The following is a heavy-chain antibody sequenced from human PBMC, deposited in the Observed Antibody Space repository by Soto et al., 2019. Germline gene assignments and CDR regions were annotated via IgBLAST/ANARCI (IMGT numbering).Heavy chain of an antibody. Sequence: SETLSLTCAVYGGSFSGYYWSWIRQPPGKGPEWIGEINHSGSTNYNPSLKSRVTISVDTSKNQFSLKLSSVTAADTAVYYCRLYCSSTSCRMRYYYYGMDVWGQGTTVTVSS. CDR3: RLYCSSTSCRMRYYYYGMDV. CDR2: INHSGST. J-gene: IGHJ6*02. CDR1: GGSFSGYY. V-gene: IGHV4-34*01. D-gene: IGHD2-2*01.